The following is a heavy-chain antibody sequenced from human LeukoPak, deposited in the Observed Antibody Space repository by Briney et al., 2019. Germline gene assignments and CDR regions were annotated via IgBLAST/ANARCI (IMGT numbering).Heavy chain of an antibody. CDR1: GFNFDDYG. D-gene: IGHD3-16*01. J-gene: IGHJ4*02. CDR3: AKAIYDYVWGSSGIDY. Sequence: GGSLRLSCAASGFNFDDYGMSWVRQAPGKGLEWVSAINWSGGSTGYADSVKGRFTISRDNSKNTLYLQMNSLRAEDTAVYYCAKAIYDYVWGSSGIDYWGQGTLVTVSS. V-gene: IGHV3-20*04. CDR2: INWSGGST.